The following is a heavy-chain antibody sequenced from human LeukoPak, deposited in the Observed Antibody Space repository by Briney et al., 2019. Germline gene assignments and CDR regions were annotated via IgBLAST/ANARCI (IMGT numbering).Heavy chain of an antibody. CDR3: ARRGAVANAFDI. CDR1: GFTFSSYW. J-gene: IGHJ3*02. V-gene: IGHV3-74*01. D-gene: IGHD6-19*01. CDR2: INSDGSST. Sequence: GGSLRLSCAASGFTFSSYWMEWVRQAPGKGLVWVSRINSDGSSTSYADSVKGRFTISRDNAKNTLYLQMNSLRAEDTAVYCARRGAVANAFDIWGQGTMVTVSS.